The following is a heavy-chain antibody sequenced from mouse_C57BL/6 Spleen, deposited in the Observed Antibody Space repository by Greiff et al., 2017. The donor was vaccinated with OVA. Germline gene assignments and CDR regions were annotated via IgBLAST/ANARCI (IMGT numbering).Heavy chain of an antibody. V-gene: IGHV1-81*01. Sequence: QVQLQQSGAELARPGASVKLSCKASGYTFTSYGISWVKQRTGQGLEWIGEIYPRSGNTYYNEKFKGKATLTADKSSSTAYMELRSLTSEDSAVYFCARGGYGSSYIYWYFDVWGTGTTVTVSS. D-gene: IGHD1-1*01. CDR1: GYTFTSYG. J-gene: IGHJ1*03. CDR3: ARGGYGSSYIYWYFDV. CDR2: IYPRSGNT.